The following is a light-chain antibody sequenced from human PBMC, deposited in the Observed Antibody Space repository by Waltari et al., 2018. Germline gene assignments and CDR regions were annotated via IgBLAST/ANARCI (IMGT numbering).Light chain of an antibody. V-gene: IGLV2-8*01. Sequence: QSALTQPPSASGSPGQSVTISCTGTSSDVGGYNYLPWYQQYPGKAPKVMIYGVNKRPSGVPDRFSGSKSGNTASLTVSGLQAEDEADYYCSSYVGYKNNYVFGTGTKVTVL. CDR2: GVN. J-gene: IGLJ1*01. CDR3: SSYVGYKNNYV. CDR1: SSDVGGYNY.